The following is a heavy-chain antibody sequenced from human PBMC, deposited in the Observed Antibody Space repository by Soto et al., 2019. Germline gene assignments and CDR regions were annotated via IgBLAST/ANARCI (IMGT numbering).Heavy chain of an antibody. CDR2: MNPNSGNT. D-gene: IGHD6-13*01. Sequence: QVQLVQSGAEVKKPGASVKVSCKASGYTFTSYDINWVRQATGQGLEWMGWMNPNSGNTGYAQKFQGRVTMTRNTSISTDYMELSSLRSEDTAVYYCARGQQQLGGEVNWFDPWGQGTLVTVSS. V-gene: IGHV1-8*01. J-gene: IGHJ5*02. CDR3: ARGQQQLGGEVNWFDP. CDR1: GYTFTSYD.